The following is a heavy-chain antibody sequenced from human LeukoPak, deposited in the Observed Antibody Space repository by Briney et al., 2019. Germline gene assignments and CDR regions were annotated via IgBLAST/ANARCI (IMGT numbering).Heavy chain of an antibody. J-gene: IGHJ4*02. V-gene: IGHV3-21*01. CDR3: ARGKKLPCDY. Sequence: GGSLRLSCAASGFRFSDFTMTWVRQAPGKGPEWVSSISSSSSYIYYADSVKGRFTISRDNAKNSLYLQMNSLRAEDTAVYYCARGKKLPCDYWGQGTLVTVSS. CDR1: GFRFSDFT. D-gene: IGHD2-15*01. CDR2: ISSSSSYI.